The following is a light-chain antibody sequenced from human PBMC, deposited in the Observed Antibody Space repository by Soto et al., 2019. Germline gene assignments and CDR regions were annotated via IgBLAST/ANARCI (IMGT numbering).Light chain of an antibody. V-gene: IGLV2-11*01. Sequence: QSVLTQPRSVSGSPGQSVTISCAGTNSDVGAYNFVSWYQQHPGTAPKLMIYDVTKRPSGVPDRFSGSKSGNTASLTISGLQAEDEADYYCCSYVDIYTYAFGTGTKVTVL. CDR1: NSDVGAYNF. J-gene: IGLJ1*01. CDR2: DVT. CDR3: CSYVDIYTYA.